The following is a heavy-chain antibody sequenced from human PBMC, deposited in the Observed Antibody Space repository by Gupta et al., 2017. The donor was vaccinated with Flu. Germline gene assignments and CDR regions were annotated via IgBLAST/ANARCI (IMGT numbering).Heavy chain of an antibody. J-gene: IGHJ5*01. CDR2: INPSAGTP. Sequence: QVHLVQSGAEVKKSGSSVKVSCWSSGGSFRPYSFSWLRQAPGQGLEWMGGINPSAGTPDYAQKFQGRLTITADKATSTVYMEMNRLKSVDTAVYYCASERTSRDFDFGELWDSWGQGTLVTVSS. CDR3: ASERTSRDFDFGELWDS. V-gene: IGHV1-69*06. CDR1: GGSFRPYS. D-gene: IGHD3-16*01.